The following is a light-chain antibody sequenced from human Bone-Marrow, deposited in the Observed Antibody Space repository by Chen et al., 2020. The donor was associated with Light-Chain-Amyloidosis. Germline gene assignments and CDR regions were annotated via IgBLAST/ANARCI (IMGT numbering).Light chain of an antibody. CDR1: NIGSTR. CDR2: DDS. J-gene: IGLJ3*02. V-gene: IGLV3-21*02. Sequence: SYVLTQPSSVSVAPGQTATIACGGNNIGSTRVHWYQQTPGQAPLLVVYDDSDRPSGIPERFSGSNSGNTATLTISRVEAGDEADYYCQVWDRSSDRPVFGGGTKLTVL. CDR3: QVWDRSSDRPV.